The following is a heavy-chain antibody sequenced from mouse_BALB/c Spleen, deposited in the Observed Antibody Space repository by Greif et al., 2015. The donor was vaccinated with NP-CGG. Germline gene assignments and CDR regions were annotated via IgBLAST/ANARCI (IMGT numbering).Heavy chain of an antibody. CDR2: INPNNGST. Sequence: EVQLQQSGPELVKPGASVKIPCKASGYTFTDYNMDWVKQSHGKSLEWIGDINPNNGSTIYNQKFKGKATLTVDKSSSTAYMELRSLTSEDTAVYYCARGSRYYAMDYWGQGTSVTVSS. V-gene: IGHV1-18*01. J-gene: IGHJ4*01. CDR3: ARGSRYYAMDY. CDR1: GYTFTDYN.